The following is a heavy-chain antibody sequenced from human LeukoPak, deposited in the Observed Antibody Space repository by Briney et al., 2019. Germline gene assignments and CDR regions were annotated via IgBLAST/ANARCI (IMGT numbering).Heavy chain of an antibody. CDR1: GYNFTTYW. CDR2: IYPGDSDT. D-gene: IGHD7-27*01. CDR3: ARPRTGDPFYFDY. Sequence: GESLKISCKGSGYNFTTYWIGWVRQTPGRGLEWMGVIYPGDSDTRYSPSFQGQVTISADKSISTAYLQWSSLKASDTAMYYCARPRTGDPFYFDYWGQGTLVTVPS. V-gene: IGHV5-51*01. J-gene: IGHJ4*02.